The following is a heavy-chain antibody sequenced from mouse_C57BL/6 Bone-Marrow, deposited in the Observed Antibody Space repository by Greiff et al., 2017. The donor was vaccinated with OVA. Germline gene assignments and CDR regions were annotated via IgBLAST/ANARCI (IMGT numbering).Heavy chain of an antibody. Sequence: QVQLQQSGPGLVQPSQSLSITCTVSGFSLTSYGVHWVRQPPGKGLEWLGVIWSGGSTDYNAAFISRLSISKDNSKSQVFFKMNSLKADDTAVYYCAKIWGRAVYAMDYWGQGTSVTVSS. CDR2: IWSGGST. CDR3: AKIWGRAVYAMDY. J-gene: IGHJ4*01. D-gene: IGHD1-1*02. V-gene: IGHV2-4*01. CDR1: GFSLTSYG.